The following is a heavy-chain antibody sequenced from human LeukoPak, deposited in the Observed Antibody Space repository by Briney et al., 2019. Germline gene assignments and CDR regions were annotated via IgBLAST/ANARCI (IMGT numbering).Heavy chain of an antibody. CDR3: AKEASIMGDY. D-gene: IGHD3-16*01. V-gene: IGHV3-23*01. J-gene: IGHJ4*02. Sequence: GGSLRLSCAASGFTVSGNYMSWVRQAPGKGLEWVSAISGSGGSTYYADSVKGRFTISRDNSKNKLYLQMNSLRAEDTAVYYCAKEASIMGDYWGQGTLITVSS. CDR2: ISGSGGST. CDR1: GFTVSGNY.